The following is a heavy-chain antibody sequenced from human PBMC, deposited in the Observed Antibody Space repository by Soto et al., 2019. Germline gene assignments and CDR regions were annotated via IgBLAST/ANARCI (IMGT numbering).Heavy chain of an antibody. D-gene: IGHD3-16*01. CDR1: GGSISSSHW. J-gene: IGHJ4*02. V-gene: IGHV4-4*02. CDR2: IYHSGST. Sequence: QVQLQESGPGLVKPSGTLSLSCAVSGGSISSSHWWTWVRQPPGKGLEWIGEIYHSGSTNYNPSLKSRVTISVATPRTRFSLTLSSLTAADTAVYYCASSGGGEDYWGQGILVTVSS. CDR3: ASSGGGEDY.